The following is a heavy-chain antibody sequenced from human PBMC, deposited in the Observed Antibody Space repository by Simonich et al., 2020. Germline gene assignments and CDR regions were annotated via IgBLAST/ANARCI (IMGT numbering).Heavy chain of an antibody. J-gene: IGHJ4*02. D-gene: IGHD7-27*01. CDR3: ASGWDWGFSHMSDY. Sequence: QVQLVQSGAEVKKPGASVKVSCKASGYTFTGYYMHWVRQAPGQGLEGMGRINPNSGGKNYAQKFQGRVTMTRDTSISTAYMELSRLRSGDTAVYYCASGWDWGFSHMSDYWGQGTLVTVSS. CDR1: GYTFTGYY. CDR2: INPNSGGK. V-gene: IGHV1-2*06.